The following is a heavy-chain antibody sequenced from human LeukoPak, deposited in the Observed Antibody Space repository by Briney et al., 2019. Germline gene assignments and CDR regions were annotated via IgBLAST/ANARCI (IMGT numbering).Heavy chain of an antibody. J-gene: IGHJ4*02. CDR3: AKGPKQLLVGSRGYYFDY. CDR1: GFTFSSYA. V-gene: IGHV3-23*01. D-gene: IGHD6-13*01. Sequence: PGRSLRLSCAASGFTFSSYAMSWVRQAPGKGLEWVSGISGSGDRRNYADSVKGRFTISRDISKNTLYLQMNSLRVEDTAVYYCAKGPKQLLVGSRGYYFDYWGQGTLVTVSS. CDR2: ISGSGDRR.